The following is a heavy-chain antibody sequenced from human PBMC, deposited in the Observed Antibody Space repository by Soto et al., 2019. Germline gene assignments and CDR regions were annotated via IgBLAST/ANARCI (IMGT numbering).Heavy chain of an antibody. J-gene: IGHJ4*02. CDR1: GFTFSNAW. Sequence: EVQLVESGGGLVKPGGSLRLSRAASGFTFSNAWMSWVRQAPGKGLEWVGRIKSKTDGGTTDYAAPVKGRFTISRDDSKNTLYLQMNSLKTEDTAVYYCTTEIVVVVAASDYWGQGTLVTVSS. V-gene: IGHV3-15*01. D-gene: IGHD2-15*01. CDR2: IKSKTDGGTT. CDR3: TTEIVVVVAASDY.